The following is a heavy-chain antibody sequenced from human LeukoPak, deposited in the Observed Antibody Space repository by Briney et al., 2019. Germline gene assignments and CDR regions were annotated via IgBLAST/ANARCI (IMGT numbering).Heavy chain of an antibody. CDR2: IRSKTNNYAT. CDR1: GFTFSGSA. Sequence: GGSLRLSCAASGFTFSGSAMHWVRQASGKGLEWVGRIRSKTNNYATAYAASVKDRFTISRDDSTNTAYLQMNSLKAEDTAVYYCVRHAASGGSGVDHWGQGTLVTVSS. D-gene: IGHD3-10*01. CDR3: VRHAASGGSGVDH. J-gene: IGHJ4*02. V-gene: IGHV3-73*01.